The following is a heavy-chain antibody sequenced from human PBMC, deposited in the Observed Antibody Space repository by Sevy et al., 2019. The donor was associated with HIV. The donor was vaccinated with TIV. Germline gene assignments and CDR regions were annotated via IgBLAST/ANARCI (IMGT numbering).Heavy chain of an antibody. CDR1: GDTFSSYA. CDR2: IIPILGIA. D-gene: IGHD7-27*01. CDR3: VRGELGKAYYYYYYMDV. J-gene: IGHJ6*03. V-gene: IGHV1-69*10. Sequence: ASVKVSCKASGDTFSSYAISWVRQAPGQGLEWMGGIIPILGIANYAQKFQGRVTITADKSTSTAYMELSSLRSEDTAVYYCVRGELGKAYYYYYYMDVWGKGTTVTVSS.